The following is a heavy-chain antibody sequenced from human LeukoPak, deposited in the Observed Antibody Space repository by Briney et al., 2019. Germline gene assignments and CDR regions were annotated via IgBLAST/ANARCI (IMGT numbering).Heavy chain of an antibody. CDR3: ARDWTGSSGHRFDY. V-gene: IGHV3-7*01. J-gene: IGHJ4*02. CDR2: IKQDGSQK. CDR1: GFTFSSYW. D-gene: IGHD3-22*01. Sequence: GGSLGLSCAASGFTFSSYWMSWFRQAPGKGLEWVANIKQDGSQKYYVDSVKGRFTISREDAKNSVYLQMNSLRAEDTAVYFCARDWTGSSGHRFDYWGQGTLVTVSS.